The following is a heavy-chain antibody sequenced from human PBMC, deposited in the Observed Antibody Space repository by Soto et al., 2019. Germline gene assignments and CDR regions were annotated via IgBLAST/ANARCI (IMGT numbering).Heavy chain of an antibody. J-gene: IGHJ2*01. V-gene: IGHV3-23*01. CDR1: GFTFRTYT. CDR3: AKEMVNWCFDL. CDR2: INSNGDRT. Sequence: EVQLLESGGGLVQPGDSLRLSCAASGFTFRTYTMTWVRQSPEKGLEWLAAINSNGDRTYYADSVKGRFTISRDNSKNTLYLHMNSLRGEDTDVYFCAKEMVNWCFDLWGRGTLVTVSS. D-gene: IGHD5-18*01.